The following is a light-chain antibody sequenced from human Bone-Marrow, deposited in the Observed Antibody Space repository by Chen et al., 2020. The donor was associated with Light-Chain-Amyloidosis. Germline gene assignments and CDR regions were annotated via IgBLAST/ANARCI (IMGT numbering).Light chain of an antibody. CDR3: QSADSSGTYEVI. Sequence: SYELTQPPSVSVSPGQTARITCSGDDLPTKYAYWYQQKPGQGPVLGIHRDTERPSGISDRFSGSSSGTTATLTISGVQAEDEADYHCQSADSSGTYEVIFGGGTKLTVL. J-gene: IGLJ2*01. CDR1: DLPTKY. CDR2: RDT. V-gene: IGLV3-25*03.